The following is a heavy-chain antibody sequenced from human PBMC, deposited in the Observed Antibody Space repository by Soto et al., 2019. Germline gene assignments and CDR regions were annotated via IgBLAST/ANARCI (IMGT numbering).Heavy chain of an antibody. J-gene: IGHJ6*03. Sequence: GGSLRLSCAASGFTFSSYAMSWVRQAPGKGLEWVSAISGSGGSTYYADSVKGRFTISRDNSKNTLYLQMNSLRAEDTAVYYCAKPLTGDYYYYMDVWGKGTTVTVSS. CDR2: ISGSGGST. CDR3: AKPLTGDYYYYMDV. V-gene: IGHV3-23*01. D-gene: IGHD7-27*01. CDR1: GFTFSSYA.